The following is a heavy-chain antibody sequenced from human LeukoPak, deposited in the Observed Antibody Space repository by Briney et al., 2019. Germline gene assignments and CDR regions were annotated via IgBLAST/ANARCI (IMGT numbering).Heavy chain of an antibody. Sequence: GGSLRLSWAASGFTFDDYGMSWVRQAPGKGLEWVSGINWNGGSTGYADSVKGRFTISRDNAKNSLYLQMNSLRAEDTALYYCAREALYGSGSYQLDYWGQGTLVTVSS. CDR3: AREALYGSGSYQLDY. CDR2: INWNGGST. CDR1: GFTFDDYG. D-gene: IGHD3-10*01. V-gene: IGHV3-20*04. J-gene: IGHJ4*02.